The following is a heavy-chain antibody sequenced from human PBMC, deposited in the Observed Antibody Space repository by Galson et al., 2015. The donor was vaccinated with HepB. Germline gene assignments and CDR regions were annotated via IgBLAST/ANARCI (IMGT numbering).Heavy chain of an antibody. J-gene: IGHJ3*01. D-gene: IGHD2-15*01. Sequence: SLRLSCAASGFTFSTYAMTWVRQAPGRGLEWVSAISGSGGRTSYADSVKGRFTITRDNSKNTGSLQMNGLRAEDTAVYYCARIFCSGGTCYRSIEPDGFDVWGQGTMVTVSS. CDR2: ISGSGGRT. CDR3: ARIFCSGGTCYRSIEPDGFDV. CDR1: GFTFSTYA. V-gene: IGHV3-23*01.